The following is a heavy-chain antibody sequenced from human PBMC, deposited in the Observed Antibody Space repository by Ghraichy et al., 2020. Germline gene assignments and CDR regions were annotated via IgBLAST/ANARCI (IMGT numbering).Heavy chain of an antibody. CDR1: GGSISSGGYY. CDR3: ARGTVTYDSSGYYSGNWYFDL. V-gene: IGHV4-31*03. CDR2: IYYSGST. J-gene: IGHJ2*01. Sequence: LSLTCTVSGGSISSGGYYWSWIRQHPGKGLEWIGYIYYSGSTYYNPSLKSRVTISVDTSKNQFSLKLSSVTAADTAVYYCARGTVTYDSSGYYSGNWYFDLWGRGTLVTVSS. D-gene: IGHD3-22*01.